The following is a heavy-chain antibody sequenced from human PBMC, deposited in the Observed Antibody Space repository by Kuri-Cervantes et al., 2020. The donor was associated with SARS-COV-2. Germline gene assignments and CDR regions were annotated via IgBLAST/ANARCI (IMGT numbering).Heavy chain of an antibody. CDR1: GFTFSDYY. Sequence: GGSLRLSCAASGFTFSDYYMSWIRQAPGKGLEWVSYISSSSSYTNCADSVKGRFTISRDNAKNSLYLQMNSLRAEDTAVYYCARGQQLIDYWGQGTLVTVSS. D-gene: IGHD6-13*01. J-gene: IGHJ4*02. CDR3: ARGQQLIDY. CDR2: ISSSSSYT. V-gene: IGHV3-11*03.